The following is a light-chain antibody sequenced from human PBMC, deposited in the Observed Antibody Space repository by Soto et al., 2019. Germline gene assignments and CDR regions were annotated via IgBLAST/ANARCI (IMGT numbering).Light chain of an antibody. CDR1: QSVSIY. V-gene: IGKV3-11*01. CDR3: QQRSNWPPKIT. CDR2: DAS. J-gene: IGKJ5*01. Sequence: EIVLAQSPATLSLSPGERATLSCRASQSVSIYLAWYQQKPGQAPRLLIYDASNRATGIPARFSGSGSGTDLTLTINSLEPEDFAVYYCQQRSNWPPKITFGQGTRLEIK.